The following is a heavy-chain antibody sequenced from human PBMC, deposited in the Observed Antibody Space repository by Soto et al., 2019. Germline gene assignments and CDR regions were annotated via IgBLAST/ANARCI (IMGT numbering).Heavy chain of an antibody. Sequence: VTVSCTVSGYSFTRIDINWLRQTALQGLECMGWMEPSTGTTGYSQNFQGRVTMTRDPSINTAYMELTTLTSDDTAMYYCARLYCTTSNCDSWFDPWGQGTMVTVSS. CDR1: GYSFTRID. V-gene: IGHV1-8*01. D-gene: IGHD1-1*01. CDR2: MEPSTGTT. CDR3: ARLYCTTSNCDSWFDP. J-gene: IGHJ5*02.